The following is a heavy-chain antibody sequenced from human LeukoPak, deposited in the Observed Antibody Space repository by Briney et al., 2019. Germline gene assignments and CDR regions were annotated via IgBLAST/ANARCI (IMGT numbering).Heavy chain of an antibody. CDR1: GYTFTSYG. Sequence: ASVKVSCKASGYTFTSYGISWVRQAPGQGLEWMGWISAYNGNTNYAQKLQGRVTMTTDTSTSTAYMELSSLRSEDTAVYYCAAQATYYYDSSGYPDYWGQGTLVTVSP. CDR2: ISAYNGNT. D-gene: IGHD3-22*01. CDR3: AAQATYYYDSSGYPDY. V-gene: IGHV1-18*04. J-gene: IGHJ4*02.